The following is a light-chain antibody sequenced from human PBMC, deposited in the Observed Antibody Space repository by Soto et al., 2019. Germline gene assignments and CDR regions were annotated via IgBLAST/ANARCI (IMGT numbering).Light chain of an antibody. J-gene: IGKJ5*01. CDR1: QSVSSTY. Sequence: EIVLTQSPGTLSLSPGERATLSCRASQSVSSTYLAWYQQKPGQTPRLLMYGASSRATGIPDRFSGSGSGTDFILTISRLEPEDSAVYYCQQYGSSPPFTFGQGTRLEIK. CDR2: GAS. CDR3: QQYGSSPPFT. V-gene: IGKV3-20*01.